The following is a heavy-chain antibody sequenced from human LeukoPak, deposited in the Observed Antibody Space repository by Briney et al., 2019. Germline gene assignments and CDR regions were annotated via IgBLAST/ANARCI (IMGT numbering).Heavy chain of an antibody. Sequence: PGGSLRLSCAASGFTVSSNYMSWVRQAPGKGLEWVSVIYSGGSTYYADSVKGRFTIFRDNSKNTLYLQMNSLRAEDTAVYYCAREGYYDSSGYFDYWGQGTLVTVSS. V-gene: IGHV3-66*02. J-gene: IGHJ4*02. CDR2: IYSGGST. CDR3: AREGYYDSSGYFDY. D-gene: IGHD3-22*01. CDR1: GFTVSSNY.